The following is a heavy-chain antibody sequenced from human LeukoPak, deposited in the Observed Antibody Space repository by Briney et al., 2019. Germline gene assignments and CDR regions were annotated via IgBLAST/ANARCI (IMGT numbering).Heavy chain of an antibody. V-gene: IGHV4-4*07. CDR3: ARGSSGSYFNY. J-gene: IGHJ4*02. Sequence: SETLSLTCAVSGESIYNYFYSWLRPPPGKGLEWIGRSFPSGGSNYNPSLESRFTMSVDTSKSQVSLKLSSVTAADTAVYYCARGSSGSYFNYWGQGALVTVSS. CDR2: SFPSGGS. D-gene: IGHD3-10*01. CDR1: GESIYNYF.